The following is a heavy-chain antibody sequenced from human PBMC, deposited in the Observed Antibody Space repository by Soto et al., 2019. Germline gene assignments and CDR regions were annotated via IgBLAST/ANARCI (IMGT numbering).Heavy chain of an antibody. V-gene: IGHV1-18*01. J-gene: IGHJ6*02. CDR2: ISAYNGNT. CDR1: GYTFTSYG. CDR3: ARDLRYSGSSPGDYYYGMDV. Sequence: ASVKVSCKASGYTFTSYGISWVRQAPGQGLEWMGWISAYNGNTNYAQKLQGRVTMTTDTSTSTAYMELSSLRSDDTAVYYCARDLRYSGSSPGDYYYGMDVWGQGTTVTVSS. D-gene: IGHD1-26*01.